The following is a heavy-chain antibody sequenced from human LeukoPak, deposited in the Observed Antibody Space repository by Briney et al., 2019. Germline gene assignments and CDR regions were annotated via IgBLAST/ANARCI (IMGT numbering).Heavy chain of an antibody. CDR2: TNPGDSDA. CDR3: ARAWNFDY. Sequence: GESLRISCKGSGYSFTNYWIGWVRQMPGKGLEWMGITNPGDSDARYSPSFQGQVTISADKSISTAYLQWSSLKASDTAIYYCARAWNFDYWGQGTLVTVSS. V-gene: IGHV5-51*01. CDR1: GYSFTNYW. J-gene: IGHJ4*02. D-gene: IGHD1-1*01.